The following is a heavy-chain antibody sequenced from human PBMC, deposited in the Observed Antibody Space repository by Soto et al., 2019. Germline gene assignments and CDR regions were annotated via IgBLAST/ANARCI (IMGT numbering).Heavy chain of an antibody. CDR2: INHSGST. V-gene: IGHV4-34*01. CDR3: ARGAPLYGSGTYYIYYFDY. D-gene: IGHD3-10*01. CDR1: GGSCSGYY. J-gene: IGHJ4*02. Sequence: SETLSLTCAVYGGSCSGYYWSWIRQPPGKGLEWIGEINHSGSTNYNPSLKSRVTISVDTSKNQFSLKLSSVTAADTAVYYCARGAPLYGSGTYYIYYFDYWGQGTLVTVSS.